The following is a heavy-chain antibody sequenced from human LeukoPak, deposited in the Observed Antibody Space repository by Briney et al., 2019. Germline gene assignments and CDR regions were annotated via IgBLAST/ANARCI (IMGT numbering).Heavy chain of an antibody. CDR3: ARDLATMVRGVYGMDV. CDR1: GYTFTSYG. V-gene: IGHV1-18*01. Sequence: ASVKVSCKASGYTFTSYGISWVRQAPGQGLEWMGWISAYNGNTNYAQKLQGRVTMTTDTSTSTAYMELRSLRSDDTAVYYCARDLATMVRGVYGMDVWGQGTTATVSS. D-gene: IGHD3-10*01. J-gene: IGHJ6*02. CDR2: ISAYNGNT.